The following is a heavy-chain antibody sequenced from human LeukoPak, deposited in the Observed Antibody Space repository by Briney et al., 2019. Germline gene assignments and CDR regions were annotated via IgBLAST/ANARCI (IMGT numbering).Heavy chain of an antibody. CDR3: ARGNGVEMATISSLSFDY. CDR1: GGFIHSYN. CDR2: NNVAGNS. V-gene: IGHV4-4*07. Sequence: PSETLSLTCTVSGGFIHSYNWIWIRQPAGKGLEWVGRNNVAGNSYYNPSLKSRVTISVDTSKNQFSLKLSSVTAADTAVYYCARGNGVEMATISSLSFDYWGQGTLVTVSS. J-gene: IGHJ4*02. D-gene: IGHD5-24*01.